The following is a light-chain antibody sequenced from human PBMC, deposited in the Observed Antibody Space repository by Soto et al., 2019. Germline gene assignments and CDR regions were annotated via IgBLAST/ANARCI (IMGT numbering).Light chain of an antibody. CDR1: QSVRNN. CDR3: QSGGNT. Sequence: EIVMTQSPATLSVSPGERATLSCRASQSVRNNLAWYQQKPGQAPRLLIYGSSTRATGIPARFSGSGSGTEFTLTISSLQSEDFAFYYCQSGGNTFGQGTKLEMK. CDR2: GSS. V-gene: IGKV3-15*01. J-gene: IGKJ2*01.